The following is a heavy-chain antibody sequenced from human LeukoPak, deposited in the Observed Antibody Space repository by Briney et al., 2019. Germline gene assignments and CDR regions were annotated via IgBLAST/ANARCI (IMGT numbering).Heavy chain of an antibody. V-gene: IGHV1-18*01. D-gene: IGHD4-23*01. CDR1: GYTFTSYG. CDR2: INPNSGGT. J-gene: IGHJ4*02. Sequence: GASVKVSCKASGYTFTSYGISWVRQAPGQGLEWMGWINPNSGGTNYAQKLQGRVTMTRDTSTSTAYMELRSLRSDDTAVYYCARDRGGRLNWGQGTLVTVSS. CDR3: ARDRGGRLN.